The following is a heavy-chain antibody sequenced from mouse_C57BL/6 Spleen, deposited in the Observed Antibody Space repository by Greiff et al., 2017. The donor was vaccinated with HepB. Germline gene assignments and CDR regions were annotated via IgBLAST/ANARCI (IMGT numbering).Heavy chain of an antibody. CDR2: IDPETGGT. V-gene: IGHV1-15*01. J-gene: IGHJ2*01. Sequence: VKLVESGAELVRPGASVTLSCKASGYTFTDYEMHWVKQTPVHGLEWIGAIDPETGGTAYNQKFKGKAILTADKSSSTAYMELRSLTSEDSAVYYCTRGRAGNTPFDYWGQGTTLTVSS. D-gene: IGHD5-2*01. CDR1: GYTFTDYE. CDR3: TRGRAGNTPFDY.